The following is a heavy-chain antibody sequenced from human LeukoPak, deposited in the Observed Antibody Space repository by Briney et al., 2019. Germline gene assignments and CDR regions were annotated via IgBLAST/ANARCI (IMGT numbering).Heavy chain of an antibody. CDR1: GYSFTAHY. J-gene: IGHJ4*02. V-gene: IGHV1-2*02. CDR2: INPNTGGT. Sequence: ASVKVSFKASGYSFTAHYIHWVRQAPGQGLEWMGSINPNTGGTNYAEKFQGRVTMTSDTSTTTAYMGLSSLSSDDTAVYFCSRSSAAAGAVGYWGQGTLVTVSS. D-gene: IGHD6-13*01. CDR3: SRSSAAAGAVGY.